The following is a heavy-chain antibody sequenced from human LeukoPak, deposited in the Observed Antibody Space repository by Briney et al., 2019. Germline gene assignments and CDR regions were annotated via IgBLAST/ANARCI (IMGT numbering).Heavy chain of an antibody. J-gene: IGHJ5*02. D-gene: IGHD2-2*01. CDR3: ARGEGYCSSTSCYSTWFDP. CDR2: MNPNSGNT. V-gene: IGHV1-8*01. CDR1: GYTFTSYD. Sequence: GASVKVSCKASGYTFTSYDINWVRQATGQGLEWMGWMNPNSGNTGYAQKFQGRVTMTRNTSISTAYMELSSLRSEDTAVYYCARGEGYCSSTSCYSTWFDPWGQGTLVTVSS.